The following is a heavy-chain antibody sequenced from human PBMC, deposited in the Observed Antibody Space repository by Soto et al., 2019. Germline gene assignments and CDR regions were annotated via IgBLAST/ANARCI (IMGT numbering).Heavy chain of an antibody. CDR2: IRSKAYGGAT. Sequence: GSLTLPRSASVFTFGDYAMNRFRQAPGKGPEWVGFIRSKAYGGATEYAGSVKGRFTSSRDDSKSIAYLQMNSLKTEDTAVYYCTRTFYSSGWYQPLVDEWGKGPLVTVSS. CDR3: TRTFYSSGWYQPLVDE. J-gene: IGHJ4*02. D-gene: IGHD6-19*01. V-gene: IGHV3-49*03. CDR1: VFTFGDYA.